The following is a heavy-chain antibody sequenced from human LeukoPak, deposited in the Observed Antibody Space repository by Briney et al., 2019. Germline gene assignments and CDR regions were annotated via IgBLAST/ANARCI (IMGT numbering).Heavy chain of an antibody. V-gene: IGHV1-69*04. CDR1: GGSFRSYV. CDR3: ARVGGYCSGGSCYYFDY. J-gene: IGHJ4*02. CDR2: IIPVLGVS. Sequence: GASVKVSCKASGGSFRSYVITWVRQAPGQGLEWMGRIIPVLGVSNFAQKFQGRVTITADKSTNTAHMELSRLESGDTAVYYCARVGGYCSGGSCYYFDYWGQGTLVTVSS. D-gene: IGHD2-15*01.